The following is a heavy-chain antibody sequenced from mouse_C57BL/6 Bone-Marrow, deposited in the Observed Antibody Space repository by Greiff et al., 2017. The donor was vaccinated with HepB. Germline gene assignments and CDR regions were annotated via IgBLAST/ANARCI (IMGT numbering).Heavy chain of an antibody. CDR1: GYTFTSYW. CDR2: IYPGSGST. CDR3: ARYNYYGSPLDY. D-gene: IGHD1-1*01. J-gene: IGHJ2*01. V-gene: IGHV1-55*01. Sequence: QVQLKQPGAELVKPGASVKMSCKASGYTFTSYWITWVKQRPGQGLEWIGDIYPGSGSTNYNEKFKSKATLTVDTSSSTAYMQLSSLTSEDSAVYYCARYNYYGSPLDYWGQGTTLTVSS.